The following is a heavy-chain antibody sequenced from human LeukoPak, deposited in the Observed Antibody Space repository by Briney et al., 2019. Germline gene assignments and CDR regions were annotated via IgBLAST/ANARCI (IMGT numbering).Heavy chain of an antibody. D-gene: IGHD5-18*01. CDR1: GFTFSSYS. J-gene: IGHJ4*02. CDR3: ARDLEGYRGYGFDY. V-gene: IGHV3-48*02. CDR2: ISSSSSTI. Sequence: GGSLRLSCAASGFTFSSYSMNWVRQAPGKGLEWVSYISSSSSTIYYADSVKGRVTISRDNAKSSLYLQMNSLRDEDTAVYYCARDLEGYRGYGFDYWGQGTLVTVSS.